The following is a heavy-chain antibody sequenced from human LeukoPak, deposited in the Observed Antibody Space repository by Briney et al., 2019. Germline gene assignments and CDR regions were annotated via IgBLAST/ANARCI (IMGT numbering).Heavy chain of an antibody. CDR2: IYYSGST. CDR1: GGSISSYY. D-gene: IGHD6-19*01. Sequence: PSETLSLTCTVSGGSISSYYWSWIRQPPGKGLEWIGYIYYSGSTNYNPSLKSRVTISVDTSKNQFSLKLSSVTAADTAVYYCARDREAVAGDNWFDPWGQGTLVTVSS. J-gene: IGHJ5*02. V-gene: IGHV4-59*01. CDR3: ARDREAVAGDNWFDP.